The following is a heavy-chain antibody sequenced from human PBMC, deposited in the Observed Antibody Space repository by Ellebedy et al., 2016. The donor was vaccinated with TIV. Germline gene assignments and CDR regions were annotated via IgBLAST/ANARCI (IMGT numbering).Heavy chain of an antibody. CDR1: GYTFTTYA. Sequence: GGSLRLSXKASGYTFTTYAIAWVRQMPGKGLEWMGIIYPADSDTIYSPSFQGQVTISVVKSINTAYLQWNSLKASDTAMYYCASRGYTYGYYLDYWGQGTLVTVSS. D-gene: IGHD5-18*01. V-gene: IGHV5-51*01. J-gene: IGHJ4*02. CDR3: ASRGYTYGYYLDY. CDR2: IYPADSDT.